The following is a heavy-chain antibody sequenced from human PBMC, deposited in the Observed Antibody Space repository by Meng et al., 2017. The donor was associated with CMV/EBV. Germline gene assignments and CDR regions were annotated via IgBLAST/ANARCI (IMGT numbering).Heavy chain of an antibody. Sequence: QVQLQASGPGLVKPSQTLTLTCTVSGGSISSGDYYWSWIRQPPGKGLEWIGYIYYSGSTYYNPSLKSRVTISVDTSKNQFSLKLSSVTAADTAVYYCARVYCSGGSCYGNWFDPWGQGTPVTVSS. D-gene: IGHD2-15*01. V-gene: IGHV4-30-4*08. CDR3: ARVYCSGGSCYGNWFDP. CDR1: GGSISSGDYY. CDR2: IYYSGST. J-gene: IGHJ5*02.